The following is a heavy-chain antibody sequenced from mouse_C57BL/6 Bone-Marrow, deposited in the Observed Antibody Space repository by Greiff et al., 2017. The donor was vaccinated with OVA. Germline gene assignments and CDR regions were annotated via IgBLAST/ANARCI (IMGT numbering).Heavy chain of an antibody. CDR3: TASWGGPDY. CDR2: IDPENGDT. D-gene: IGHD4-1*01. V-gene: IGHV14-4*01. Sequence: EVQLQQSGAELVRPGASVKLSCTASGFNIKDDYMHWVKQRPEQGLEWIGWIDPENGDTEYASKFQGKATITADTSANTAYLQLSSLTSEDTAVYYCTASWGGPDYWGQGTTLTVSS. CDR1: GFNIKDDY. J-gene: IGHJ2*01.